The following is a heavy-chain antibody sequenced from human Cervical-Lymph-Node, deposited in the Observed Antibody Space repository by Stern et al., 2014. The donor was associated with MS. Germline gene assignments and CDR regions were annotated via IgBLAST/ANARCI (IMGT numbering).Heavy chain of an antibody. CDR1: GFGFSSYW. V-gene: IGHV3-7*01. D-gene: IGHD3-3*02. CDR3: AREYILASRPGVDS. J-gene: IGHJ4*02. Sequence: EVHLVESGGGLVQPGGSLRLSCVASGFGFSSYWMSWVRQAPGKGLEWVDNIKQDGSEKYYVDSVKGRFTISRDNAKNSLYLQMNSLRGEDTAVYYCAREYILASRPGVDSWGQGILVTVSS. CDR2: IKQDGSEK.